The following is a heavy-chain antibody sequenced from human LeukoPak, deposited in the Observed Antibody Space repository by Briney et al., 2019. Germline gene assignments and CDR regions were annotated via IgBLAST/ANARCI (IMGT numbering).Heavy chain of an antibody. CDR1: GGSFSGYY. J-gene: IGHJ4*02. CDR3: ARVDYDYVWGSYRPYYFDY. Sequence: SETLSPTCAVYGGSFSGYYWSWIRQPPGKGLEWIGEINHSGSTNYNPSLKSRVTISVDTSKNQFSLKLSSVTAADTAVYYCARVDYDYVWGSYRPYYFDYWGQGTLVTVSS. V-gene: IGHV4-34*01. CDR2: INHSGST. D-gene: IGHD3-16*02.